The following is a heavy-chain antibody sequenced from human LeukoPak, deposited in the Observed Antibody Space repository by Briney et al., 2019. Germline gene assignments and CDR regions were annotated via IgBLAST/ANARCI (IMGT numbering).Heavy chain of an antibody. V-gene: IGHV3-30-3*01. CDR2: ISYDGSNK. J-gene: IGHJ4*02. CDR1: GFTFSSYA. D-gene: IGHD3-10*01. Sequence: PGRSLRLSCAASGFTFSSYAMHWVRQAPGKGLEWGAVISYDGSNKYYADSVKGRFTISRDNSKNTLYLQMNSLRAGDTAVYYCARDWPPSQYTMVRGVGSDTFDYWGQGTLVTVSS. CDR3: ARDWPPSQYTMVRGVGSDTFDY.